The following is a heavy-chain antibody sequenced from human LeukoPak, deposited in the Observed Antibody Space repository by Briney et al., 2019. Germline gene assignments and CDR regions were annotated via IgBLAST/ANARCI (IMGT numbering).Heavy chain of an antibody. CDR3: ARASDNYYGSGSYVFDF. Sequence: PSETLSLTCAVYGGSFSGYYWSWIRQPPGKGLEWIGEINHSGSTNYNPSLKSRVTISVDTSKNQFSLKLSSVTAADTAVYYCARASDNYYGSGSYVFDFWGQGTLVTVSS. CDR2: INHSGST. D-gene: IGHD3-10*01. J-gene: IGHJ4*02. V-gene: IGHV4-34*01. CDR1: GGSFSGYY.